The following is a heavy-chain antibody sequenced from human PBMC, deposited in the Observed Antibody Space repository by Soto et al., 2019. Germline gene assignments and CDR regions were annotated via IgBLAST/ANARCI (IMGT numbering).Heavy chain of an antibody. V-gene: IGHV4-34*01. CDR2: INHSGST. D-gene: IGHD3-10*01. CDR1: GGSFSGYY. Sequence: SETLSLTCAVYGGSFSGYYWSWIRQPPGKGLEWIGEINHSGSTNYNPSLKSRVTISVDTSKNQFSLKLSSVTAADTAVYYCARGRVGYYYGSGAHYYGMDVWGQGTTVTVSS. CDR3: ARGRVGYYYGSGAHYYGMDV. J-gene: IGHJ6*02.